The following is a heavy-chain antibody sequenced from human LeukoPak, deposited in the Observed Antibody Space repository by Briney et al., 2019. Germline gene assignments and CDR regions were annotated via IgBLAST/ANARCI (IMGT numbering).Heavy chain of an antibody. D-gene: IGHD3-9*01. CDR3: ARDQYDILTGYYN. Sequence: GASVKVSCKASGYTFTGYYMHWVRQAPGQGLEWMGRINPNSGGTNYAQKFQGRVTMTRDTFISTAYMELSRLRSDDTAVYYCARDQYDILTGYYNWGQGTLVTVSS. CDR1: GYTFTGYY. V-gene: IGHV1-2*06. CDR2: INPNSGGT. J-gene: IGHJ4*02.